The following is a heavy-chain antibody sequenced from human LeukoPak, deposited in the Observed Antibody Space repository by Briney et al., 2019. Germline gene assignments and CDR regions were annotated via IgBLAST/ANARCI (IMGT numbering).Heavy chain of an antibody. CDR2: INPSGGST. Sequence: GASVKVSCKASGYTFTSYYMHWVRQAPGQGLEWMGIINPSGGSTSYAQKFQGRVTMTRDTSTSTVYMELSSLRSDDTAVYYCARDRGDCSSTSCYTGYFQHWGQGTLVTVSS. V-gene: IGHV1-46*01. CDR3: ARDRGDCSSTSCYTGYFQH. D-gene: IGHD2-2*02. J-gene: IGHJ1*01. CDR1: GYTFTSYY.